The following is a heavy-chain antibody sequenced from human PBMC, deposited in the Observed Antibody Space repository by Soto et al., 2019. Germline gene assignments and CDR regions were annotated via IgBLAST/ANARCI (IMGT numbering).Heavy chain of an antibody. CDR2: IGTAGDT. J-gene: IGHJ6*02. CDR3: ARGRCDSSGCNRYYYYGMDV. CDR1: GFTFSSYD. Sequence: PGGSLRLSCAASGFTFSSYDMHWVRQATGKGLEWVSAIGTAGDTYYPGSVKGRFTISRENAKSSLYLQMNSLRAGDTAVYYCARGRCDSSGCNRYYYYGMDVWGQGTTVTVSS. V-gene: IGHV3-13*01. D-gene: IGHD3-22*01.